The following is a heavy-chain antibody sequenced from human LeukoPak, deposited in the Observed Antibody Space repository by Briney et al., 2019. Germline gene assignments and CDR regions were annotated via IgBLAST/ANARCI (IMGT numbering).Heavy chain of an antibody. CDR3: ARLAPGNYDILTGDPKVVFDY. V-gene: IGHV4-59*01. D-gene: IGHD3-9*01. CDR2: VHSSGST. Sequence: SETLSLTCTVSGSISSYYWSWIRQPPGKGLEWIGYVHSSGSTKYNPSLKSRLIISVDMSKNQFSLKLRSVSVADTAVYYCARLAPGNYDILTGDPKVVFDYWGQGALVTVSS. CDR1: GSISSYY. J-gene: IGHJ4*02.